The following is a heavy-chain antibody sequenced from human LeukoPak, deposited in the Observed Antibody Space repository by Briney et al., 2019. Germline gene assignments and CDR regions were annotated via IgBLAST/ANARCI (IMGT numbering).Heavy chain of an antibody. J-gene: IGHJ4*02. CDR2: ISSSSSYI. Sequence: PGGSLRLSCAASGFTFSSYSINWVRQAPGKGLEWVSSISSSSSYIYYADSVKGRFTISRDNAKNSLYLQMNSLRAEDTAVYYCARDRTPAGTSDFGYWGQGTLVTVSS. V-gene: IGHV3-21*01. CDR3: ARDRTPAGTSDFGY. CDR1: GFTFSSYS. D-gene: IGHD6-13*01.